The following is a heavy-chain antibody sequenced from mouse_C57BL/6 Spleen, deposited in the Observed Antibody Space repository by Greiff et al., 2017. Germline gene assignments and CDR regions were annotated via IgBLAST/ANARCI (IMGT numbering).Heavy chain of an antibody. CDR1: GFTFSDYY. D-gene: IGHD1-1*01. CDR3: ARDGDYYGSSYAMDY. V-gene: IGHV5-16*01. Sequence: EVMLVESEGGLVQPGSSMKLSCTASGFTFSDYYMAWVRQVPEKGLEWVANINYDGSSTYYLDSLKSRFIISRDNAKNILYLQMSSLKSEDTATYYCARDGDYYGSSYAMDYWGQGTSVTVSS. J-gene: IGHJ4*01. CDR2: INYDGSST.